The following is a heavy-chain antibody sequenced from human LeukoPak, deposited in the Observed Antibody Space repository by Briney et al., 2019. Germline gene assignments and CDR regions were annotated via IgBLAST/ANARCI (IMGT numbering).Heavy chain of an antibody. D-gene: IGHD3-9*01. CDR2: IYYSGSN. CDR1: GGSVSSGSYC. Sequence: SETLSLTCTASGGSVSSGSYCWSWLRQPPGKGLEWIVHIYYSGSNNYNPSLKSRVTTTVDTSKSQFSLKLSSVTAADTAVYYCAREGAYYDILTGYSPGAFDIWGQGTMVTVSS. CDR3: AREGAYYDILTGYSPGAFDI. J-gene: IGHJ3*02. V-gene: IGHV4-61*01.